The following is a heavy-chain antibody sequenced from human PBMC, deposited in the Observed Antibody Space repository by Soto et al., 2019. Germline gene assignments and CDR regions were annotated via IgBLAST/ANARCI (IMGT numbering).Heavy chain of an antibody. Sequence: SQTLSLPCSLYTGSFSCYYCSCIRQPPGKWLEWIGEITHSGSTTYNPSLKSRVTISVATSKNQFSLKLSSVTAADTAVYSCARERYSSSDLDYWGQGTLVTVSS. CDR2: ITHSGST. CDR3: ARERYSSSDLDY. J-gene: IGHJ4*02. V-gene: IGHV4-34*01. D-gene: IGHD6-13*01. CDR1: TGSFSCYY.